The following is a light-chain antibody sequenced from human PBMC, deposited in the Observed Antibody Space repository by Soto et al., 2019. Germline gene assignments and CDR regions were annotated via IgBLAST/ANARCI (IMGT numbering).Light chain of an antibody. V-gene: IGKV3-11*01. CDR2: DAS. J-gene: IGKJ4*01. Sequence: EIVLTQSPVTLSLSPGERATLSCRASQSVSTYLAWYQQKPGRAPRLLIYDASSRATGIPARFSGSGSGTDFTLTISSLETEDFAVYYCQQRSNWPSTFGGGTKVDIK. CDR1: QSVSTY. CDR3: QQRSNWPST.